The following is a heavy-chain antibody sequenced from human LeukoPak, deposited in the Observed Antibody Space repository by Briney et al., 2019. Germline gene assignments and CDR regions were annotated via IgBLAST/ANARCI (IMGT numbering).Heavy chain of an antibody. J-gene: IGHJ4*02. CDR2: ISAYNGNT. CDR1: GYTFTSYG. CDR3: ARDPGVVVVSGEFDY. Sequence: GASVKVSCKASGYTFTSYGISWGRQAPGQGLEWMGWISAYNGNTNYAQKLQGRVTMTTDTSTSTAYMELRSLRSDDTAVYYCARDPGVVVVSGEFDYWGQGTLVTVSS. V-gene: IGHV1-18*01. D-gene: IGHD3-22*01.